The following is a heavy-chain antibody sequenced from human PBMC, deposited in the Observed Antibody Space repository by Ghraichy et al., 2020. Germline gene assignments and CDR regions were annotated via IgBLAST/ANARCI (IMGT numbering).Heavy chain of an antibody. CDR2: ISGSGGST. J-gene: IGHJ4*02. CDR1: GFTFSSYA. Sequence: GSLRLSCAASGFTFSSYAMSWVRQAPGKGLEWVSAISGSGGSTYYADSVKGRFTISRDNSKNTLYLQMNSLRAEDTAVYYCANPGIAVAGTEWYFDYWGQGTLVTVSS. D-gene: IGHD6-19*01. V-gene: IGHV3-23*01. CDR3: ANPGIAVAGTEWYFDY.